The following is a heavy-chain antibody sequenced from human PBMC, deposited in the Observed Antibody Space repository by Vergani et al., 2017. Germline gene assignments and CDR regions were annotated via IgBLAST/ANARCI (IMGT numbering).Heavy chain of an antibody. V-gene: IGHV1-69*02. CDR3: ASVERGDCCGGSCPGAC. J-gene: IGHJ4*02. Sequence: QVQLVQSGAEVKKPRSSVKVSCKASGGTFSSYTISWVRQAPGQGLEWMGRIIPILGIANYAQKFQGRVPITADKSTSTAYRELSSLRSEDTAVYYCASVERGDCCGGSCPGACWGQGTLVTVSS. CDR2: IIPILGIA. D-gene: IGHD2-15*01. CDR1: GGTFSSYT.